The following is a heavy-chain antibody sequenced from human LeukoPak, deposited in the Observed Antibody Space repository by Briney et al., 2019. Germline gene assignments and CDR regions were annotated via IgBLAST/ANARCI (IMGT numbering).Heavy chain of an antibody. D-gene: IGHD2-2*01. V-gene: IGHV1-18*01. CDR2: ISAYNGNT. J-gene: IGHJ5*02. CDR3: ARVNIVVVRGDNWFDP. CDR1: GYTFTSYG. Sequence: GASVKVSCKASGYTFTSYGISWVRQAPGQGLEWMGWISAYNGNTNYAQKLQGRATMTTDTSTSTAYMELRSLRSDDTAVYYCARVNIVVVRGDNWFDPWGQGTLVTVSS.